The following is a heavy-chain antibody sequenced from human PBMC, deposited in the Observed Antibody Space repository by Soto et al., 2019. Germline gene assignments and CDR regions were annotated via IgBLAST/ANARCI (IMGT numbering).Heavy chain of an antibody. CDR2: ISYDGSNK. CDR1: GFTFSSYG. J-gene: IGHJ6*02. Sequence: PGGSLRLSCAASGFTFSSYGMHWVRQAPGKGLEWVAVISYDGSNKYYADSVKGRFTISRDNSKNTLYLQMNSLIAEDTAVYYCAKVGYGDYYYYYGMDVWGQGTTVTVSS. V-gene: IGHV3-30*18. D-gene: IGHD4-17*01. CDR3: AKVGYGDYYYYYGMDV.